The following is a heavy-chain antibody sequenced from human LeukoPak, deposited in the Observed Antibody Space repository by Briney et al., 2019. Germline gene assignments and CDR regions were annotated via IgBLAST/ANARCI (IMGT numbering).Heavy chain of an antibody. V-gene: IGHV3-11*04. J-gene: IGHJ4*02. CDR1: GFTFKNAW. CDR3: ARDLYYYGSGNFVPGLPDY. Sequence: GGSLRLSCAASGFTFKNAWMSWVHKAPGKGVEGVSYICGRVTTKYYVDSVKGRFTISRDNAENSLYLQLHDLRAEDTAVYYCARDLYYYGSGNFVPGLPDYWGQGTLVTVSS. CDR2: ICGRVTTK. D-gene: IGHD3-10*01.